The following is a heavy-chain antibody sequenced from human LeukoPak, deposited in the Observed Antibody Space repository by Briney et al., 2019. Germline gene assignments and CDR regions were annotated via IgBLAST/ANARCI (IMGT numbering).Heavy chain of an antibody. Sequence: GGSLRLSCAVSGFTFSNYWMTWVRQAPGKGLEWVANIKQDGSEKYYVDSVKGRFTISRDNAKNSLYLQMNSLRAEDTAVYYCASQSSPNYWGQGTLVTVSS. CDR2: IKQDGSEK. CDR1: GFTFSNYW. J-gene: IGHJ4*02. CDR3: ASQSSPNY. D-gene: IGHD2-15*01. V-gene: IGHV3-7*01.